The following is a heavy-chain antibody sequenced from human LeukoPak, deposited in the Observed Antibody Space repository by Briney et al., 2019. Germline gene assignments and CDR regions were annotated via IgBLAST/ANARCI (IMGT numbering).Heavy chain of an antibody. CDR2: INPNSGGT. J-gene: IGHJ4*02. V-gene: IGHV1-2*02. CDR1: GYTFTGYY. D-gene: IGHD5-12*01. CDR3: AKDRAVATIGGIDY. Sequence: ASVKVSCKASGYTFTGYYMHWVRQAPGQGLEWMGWINPNSGGTNYAQKFQGRVTMTRDTSISTVYMELSRLRSDDTAVYYCAKDRAVATIGGIDYWGQGTLVIVSS.